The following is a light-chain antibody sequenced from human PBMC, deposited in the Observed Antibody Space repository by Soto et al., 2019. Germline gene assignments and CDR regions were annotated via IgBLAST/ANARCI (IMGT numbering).Light chain of an antibody. CDR1: QSISNW. Sequence: DIPMTQSPSTLSASVGDRVTITCRASQSISNWLAWCQQKPGKAPKVLIYKASTLETGVPSRFSGSGSGTEFTLTISSLQPDDFATYYCQQYNSYPWTFGQGTKVEIK. J-gene: IGKJ1*01. CDR2: KAS. V-gene: IGKV1-5*03. CDR3: QQYNSYPWT.